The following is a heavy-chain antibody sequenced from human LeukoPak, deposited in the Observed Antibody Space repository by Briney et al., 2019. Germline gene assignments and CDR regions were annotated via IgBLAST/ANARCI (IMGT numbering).Heavy chain of an antibody. J-gene: IGHJ6*02. V-gene: IGHV5-51*01. CDR2: IYPGDSDT. Sequence: GESLKISCKGSGYSFTSYWIGWVRQMPGKGLEWMEIIYPGDSDTRYSPSFQRQVTISADKSISTAYLQWSSLKASDTAMYYCARRSTFGVYGMDVWGQGTTVTVSS. D-gene: IGHD3-16*01. CDR3: ARRSTFGVYGMDV. CDR1: GYSFTSYW.